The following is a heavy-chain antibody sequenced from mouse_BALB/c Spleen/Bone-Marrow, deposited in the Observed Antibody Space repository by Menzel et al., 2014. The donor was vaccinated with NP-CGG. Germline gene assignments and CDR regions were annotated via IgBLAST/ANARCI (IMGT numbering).Heavy chain of an antibody. CDR3: ARWLLNYYAMDY. V-gene: IGHV14-3*02. J-gene: IGHJ4*01. D-gene: IGHD2-3*01. Sequence: EVKLVESGAELVKPGASVKLSCTASGFNIKDTYMHWVKQRPEQGLEWIGRIDPANGNTKYDPKFQGKATITADTSSNTAYLQLSSLTSEDTAVYYCARWLLNYYAMDYWGQGTSVTVPS. CDR2: IDPANGNT. CDR1: GFNIKDTY.